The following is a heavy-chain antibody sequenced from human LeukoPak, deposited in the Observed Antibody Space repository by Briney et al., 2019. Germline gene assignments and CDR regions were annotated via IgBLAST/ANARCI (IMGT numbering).Heavy chain of an antibody. CDR2: ISYDGSNK. V-gene: IGHV3-30*04. Sequence: TGGSLRLSCAASGFTFSSYAMHWVRQAPGKGLEWVAVISYDGSNKYYADSVKGRFTISRDNSKNTLYLQMNSLRAEDTAVYYCARELYTVIDPWGQGTLVTVSS. J-gene: IGHJ5*02. CDR3: ARELYTVIDP. D-gene: IGHD4-17*01. CDR1: GFTFSSYA.